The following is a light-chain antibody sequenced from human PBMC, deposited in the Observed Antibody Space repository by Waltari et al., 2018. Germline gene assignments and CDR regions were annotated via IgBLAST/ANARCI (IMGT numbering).Light chain of an antibody. CDR3: QQYNQWPPIT. CDR1: QSVGSN. CDR2: GAS. V-gene: IGKV3-15*01. Sequence: EIVMTQSPATLSVSPGERVTLSCRASQSVGSNLAGYQQKPGQTPRLLIYGASTRATGIAARFSGSGSGTEFTLTISSLQSEDFAVYYCQQYNQWPPITFGPGTKVDIK. J-gene: IGKJ3*01.